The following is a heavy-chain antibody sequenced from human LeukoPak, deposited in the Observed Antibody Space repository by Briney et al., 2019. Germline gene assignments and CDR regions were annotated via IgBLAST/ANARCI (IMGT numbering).Heavy chain of an antibody. D-gene: IGHD4/OR15-4a*01. V-gene: IGHV5-10-1*01. CDR1: GYSFTSYW. Sequence: GESLKISCKGSGYSFTSYWISWVRQMPGKGLEWMGRIDPSDSYTNYSPSFQGHVTISADKSISTAYLQWSSLKASDTAMYYCARHPLSYHYGAYYYGMDVWGKGTTVTVSS. CDR2: IDPSDSYT. J-gene: IGHJ6*04. CDR3: ARHPLSYHYGAYYYGMDV.